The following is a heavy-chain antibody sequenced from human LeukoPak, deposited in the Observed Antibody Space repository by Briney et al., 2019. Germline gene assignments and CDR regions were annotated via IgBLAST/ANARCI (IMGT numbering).Heavy chain of an antibody. J-gene: IGHJ4*02. CDR1: GFTFSSYA. Sequence: GGSLRLSCAASGFTFSSYAMSWVRQAPGKGLEWVSAISGSGGSTYYADSVKGRFTISRDNSKNTLHLQMNSLRAEDTAVYYCAKDTTEYYYDSSGYSSISFDYWGQGTLVTVSS. D-gene: IGHD3-22*01. CDR3: AKDTTEYYYDSSGYSSISFDY. CDR2: ISGSGGST. V-gene: IGHV3-23*01.